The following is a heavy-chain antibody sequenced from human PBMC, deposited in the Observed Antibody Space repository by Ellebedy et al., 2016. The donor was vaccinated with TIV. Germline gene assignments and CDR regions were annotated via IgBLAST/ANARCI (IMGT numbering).Heavy chain of an antibody. CDR2: ISNDGTFK. D-gene: IGHD3-10*01. J-gene: IGHJ4*02. V-gene: IGHV3-30*04. Sequence: GESLKISCAASGFAFSSFAMHWVRQAPGKGLEWVTLISNDGTFKYYADSVKGRFTVSRDNPTNTLYLHMNKLRTEDTAVYYCARDNLLWFGELSYIFDYWGQGTLVTVSS. CDR1: GFAFSSFA. CDR3: ARDNLLWFGELSYIFDY.